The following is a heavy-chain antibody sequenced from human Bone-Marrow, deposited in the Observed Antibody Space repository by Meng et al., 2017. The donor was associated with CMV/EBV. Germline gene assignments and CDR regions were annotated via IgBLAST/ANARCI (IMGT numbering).Heavy chain of an antibody. Sequence: SQTLSLTCAISGDSVSSNSAAWNWIRQSPSRGLEWLGRTYYRSKWYNDYAVSVKSRITINPDTSKNQFSLQLNSVTPEDTAVYYCARDPSSSSHGGYYYYGMDVWGQGTTVTVSS. CDR2: TYYRSKWYN. CDR1: GDSVSSNSAA. CDR3: ARDPSSSSHGGYYYYGMDV. D-gene: IGHD6-6*01. V-gene: IGHV6-1*01. J-gene: IGHJ6*02.